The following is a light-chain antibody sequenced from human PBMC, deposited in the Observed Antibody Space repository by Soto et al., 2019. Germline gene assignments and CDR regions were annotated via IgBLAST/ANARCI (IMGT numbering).Light chain of an antibody. CDR1: QSVSSSY. J-gene: IGKJ3*01. CDR2: GAS. Sequence: EIVLTQSPGTLSLSPGERATLSCRASQSVSSSYLAWYQQKPGQAPRLLIYGASSRATGIPDRFSGSGSGSEITLTDSRLHPGDFPVDNGKQYSTSPPPLVAPGTNVHLK. CDR3: KQYSTSPPPL. V-gene: IGKV3-20*01.